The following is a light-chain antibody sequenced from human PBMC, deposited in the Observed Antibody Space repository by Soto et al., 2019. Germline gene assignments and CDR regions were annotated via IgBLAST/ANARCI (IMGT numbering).Light chain of an antibody. Sequence: DIVMTQTPLSLSVTPGQPASISCKSSQSILYSDGQTYFYWYLQKPGQPPQILIYEFSNRFSGVAVWFSGRGSRTEYTQKFSREKAGDVGRYYCEQSKLLPLTFGQGTRLEIK. V-gene: IGKV2D-29*01. CDR3: EQSKLLPLT. CDR2: EFS. CDR1: QSILYSDGQTY. J-gene: IGKJ5*01.